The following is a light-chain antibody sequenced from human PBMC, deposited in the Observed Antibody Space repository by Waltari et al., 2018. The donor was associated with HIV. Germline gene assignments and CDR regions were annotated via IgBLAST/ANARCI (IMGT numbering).Light chain of an antibody. CDR3: SSYTSSRSYV. CDR1: SSDVGGYNY. CDR2: AVS. V-gene: IGLV2-14*03. Sequence: QSALTQPASVSGSPGQSITISCTGPSSDVGGYNYVSWYQQHPGKAPKPMIYAVSNRPSGVSNRFSGSKSGNTASLTISGLQAEDEADYYCSSYTSSRSYVFGTGTRVTV. J-gene: IGLJ1*01.